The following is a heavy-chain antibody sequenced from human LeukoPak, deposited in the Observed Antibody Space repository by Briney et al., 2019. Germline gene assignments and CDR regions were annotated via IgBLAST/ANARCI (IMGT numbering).Heavy chain of an antibody. CDR1: GGSISSGSYY. D-gene: IGHD3-3*01. CDR2: IYTSGST. CDR3: AREMYYDFWSGPGAFDI. V-gene: IGHV4-61*02. Sequence: SETLSLTCTVSGGSISSGSYYWSWIRQPAGKGLEWIGRIYTSGSTNYNPSLKSRVTISVDTSKNQFSLKLSSVTAADTAVYYCAREMYYDFWSGPGAFDIWGQGTMVTVSS. J-gene: IGHJ3*02.